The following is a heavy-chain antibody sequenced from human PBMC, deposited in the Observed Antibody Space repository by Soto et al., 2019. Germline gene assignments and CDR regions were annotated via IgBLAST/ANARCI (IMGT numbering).Heavy chain of an antibody. CDR2: IYYSGST. D-gene: IGHD5-12*01. CDR1: GGSISSGGYY. Sequence: SETLSLTCTVSGGSISSGGYYWSWIRQHPGKGLEWIGYIYYSGSTYYNPSLKSRVTISVDTSKNQFSLKLSSVTAADTAVYYCARDRLIVATKTYYYYYGVDVWGQGTTVTVSS. CDR3: ARDRLIVATKTYYYYYGVDV. V-gene: IGHV4-31*03. J-gene: IGHJ6*02.